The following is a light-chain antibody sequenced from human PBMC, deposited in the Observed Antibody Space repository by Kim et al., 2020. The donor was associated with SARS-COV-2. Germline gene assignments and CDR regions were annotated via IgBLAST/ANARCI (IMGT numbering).Light chain of an antibody. CDR1: TLGDKY. CDR2: QDN. V-gene: IGLV3-1*01. Sequence: SYELTQPPSVSVSPGQTASITCSGDTLGDKYACWYQQKPGQSPVVVIYQDNKRPSGIPERFSGSNSGNTATLTISGTQAMDEADYYCQAWDSSTVVFGGGTKLTVL. CDR3: QAWDSSTVV. J-gene: IGLJ2*01.